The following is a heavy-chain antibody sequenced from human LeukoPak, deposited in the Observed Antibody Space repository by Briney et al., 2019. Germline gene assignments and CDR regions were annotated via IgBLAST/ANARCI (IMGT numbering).Heavy chain of an antibody. D-gene: IGHD2-15*01. V-gene: IGHV3-30*04. CDR2: ISHDGTNK. CDR3: ARGILWQSPCSGGSCRPFDY. J-gene: IGHJ4*02. Sequence: PGGSLRLSCAASGFTFSTYAMHWVRQSPGKGLEWVAVISHDGTNKYYADSVKGRFTISRDNSKNTLYLQMNSLRAEDTAVFYCARGILWQSPCSGGSCRPFDYWGQGTLVTVSS. CDR1: GFTFSTYA.